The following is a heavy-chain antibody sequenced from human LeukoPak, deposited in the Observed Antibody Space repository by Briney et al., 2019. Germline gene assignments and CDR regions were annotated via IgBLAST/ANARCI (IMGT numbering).Heavy chain of an antibody. CDR3: AKELSWFDP. V-gene: IGHV3-23*01. Sequence: GGSLRLSCAASGFTFSSYAMSWVRQAPGKGLEWVSAISSSGDPTYYADSVKGQFTISRDNSRNTLYLQMNSLRAEDTAVYYCAKELSWFDPWGQGTLVTVSS. CDR2: ISSSGDPT. CDR1: GFTFSSYA. D-gene: IGHD3-10*01. J-gene: IGHJ5*02.